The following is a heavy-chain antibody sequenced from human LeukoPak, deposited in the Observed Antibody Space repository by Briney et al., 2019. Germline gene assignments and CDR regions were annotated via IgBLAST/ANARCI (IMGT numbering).Heavy chain of an antibody. J-gene: IGHJ4*02. V-gene: IGHV3-7*01. Sequence: PGGSLRLSCAVSGFTFGSHWMSWVRQAPGKGLEWVANINQDESEKHYVDSVKGRFTISRDNAKNSLYLQMNSLRVEDTAVYYCARDGVAAGIYFDYWGQGTLVTVSS. CDR1: GFTFGSHW. CDR3: ARDGVAAGIYFDY. D-gene: IGHD6-13*01. CDR2: INQDESEK.